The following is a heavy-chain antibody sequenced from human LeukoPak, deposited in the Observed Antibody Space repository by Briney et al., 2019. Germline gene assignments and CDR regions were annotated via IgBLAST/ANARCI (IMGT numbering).Heavy chain of an antibody. V-gene: IGHV3-30*03. CDR1: GFTFSSYS. J-gene: IGHJ4*02. CDR2: ISFDGSTK. D-gene: IGHD2-21*02. Sequence: GRSLRLSCAASGFTFSSYSMNWVRQAPGEGLEWVSMISFDGSTKDYADSVKGRFTISRDNSKNTLDLQMTSLRTEDTAVYYCARGVVTAYAAFDSWGQGTLVTVSS. CDR3: ARGVVTAYAAFDS.